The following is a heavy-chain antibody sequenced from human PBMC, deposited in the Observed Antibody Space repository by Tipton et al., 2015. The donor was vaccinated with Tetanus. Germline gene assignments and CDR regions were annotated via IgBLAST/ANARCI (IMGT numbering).Heavy chain of an antibody. CDR2: IYHSGRT. J-gene: IGHJ4*02. D-gene: IGHD3-10*02. CDR3: ARGSTMFF. Sequence: TLSLTCSVSGGSIINNNWWTWVRQPPGKGLEWIGEIYHSGRTNYNPSLETRVTISVDGPKNQFSLNLMSVTAADTAVYYCARGSTMFFWGQGTLVTVSS. CDR1: GGSIINNNW. V-gene: IGHV4-4*02.